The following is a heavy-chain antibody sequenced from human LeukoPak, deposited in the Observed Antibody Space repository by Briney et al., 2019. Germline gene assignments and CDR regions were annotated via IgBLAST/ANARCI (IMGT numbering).Heavy chain of an antibody. CDR3: AREDGRWVVLAGYYYYMDV. J-gene: IGHJ6*03. D-gene: IGHD2-8*02. CDR2: VYYSGYS. V-gene: IGHV4-59*12. Sequence: SETLSLTCTVSGGSITSYYWAWLRQPPEKGLEWIGYVYYSGYSNYNPSLKSRVSMSVDTSMNQFSLKLSSVTAADTAVHYCAREDGRWVVLAGYYYYMDVWGKGTTVAVSS. CDR1: GGSITSYY.